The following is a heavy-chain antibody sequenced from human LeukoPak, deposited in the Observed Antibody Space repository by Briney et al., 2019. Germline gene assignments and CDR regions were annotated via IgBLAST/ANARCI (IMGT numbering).Heavy chain of an antibody. CDR3: ARDKYDRRLDY. Sequence: PGGSLRLSCAASGFTFSSYSMNWVRQAPGKGLEWVSYISSSSSTIYYADSVKGRFTISRDNAKNSLYLQMNSLRAEDTAVYYCARDKYDRRLDYWGQGTLVTVSS. D-gene: IGHD3-16*01. V-gene: IGHV3-48*01. J-gene: IGHJ4*02. CDR2: ISSSSSTI. CDR1: GFTFSSYS.